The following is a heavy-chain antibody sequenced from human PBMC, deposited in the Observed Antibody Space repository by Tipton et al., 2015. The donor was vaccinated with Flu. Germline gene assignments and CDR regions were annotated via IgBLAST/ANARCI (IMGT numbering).Heavy chain of an antibody. J-gene: IGHJ6*02. CDR3: ARHGPPVGMDV. V-gene: IGHV5-51*01. CDR2: IYPGDSDT. CDR1: GYTFSSYW. Sequence: QLVQSGAEVKKPGESLKISCKGSGYTFSSYWIAWVRQMPGKGLEWMGIIYPGDSDTRYSPSFRGQVTFSADKSISTAYLQWNSLKASAPAIYYCARHGPPVGMDVWGQGTTVTVSS. D-gene: IGHD3/OR15-3a*01.